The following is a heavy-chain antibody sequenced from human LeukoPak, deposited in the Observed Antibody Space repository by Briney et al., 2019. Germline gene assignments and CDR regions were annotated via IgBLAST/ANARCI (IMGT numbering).Heavy chain of an antibody. D-gene: IGHD3-22*01. CDR3: ARETRLLIGY. CDR2: ISSSGNTI. J-gene: IGHJ4*02. V-gene: IGHV3-48*03. Sequence: GGSLRLSCAASGFTFSNYEMNWVRQAPGKGLEWVSYISSSGNTIYYADSVKGRFTVSRDNAKNSLYLQMNSLRAEDTAVYYCARETRLLIGYWGQGTLVTVSS. CDR1: GFTFSNYE.